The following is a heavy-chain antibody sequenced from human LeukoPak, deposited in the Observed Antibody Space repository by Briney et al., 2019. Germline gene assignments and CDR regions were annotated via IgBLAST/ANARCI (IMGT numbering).Heavy chain of an antibody. J-gene: IGHJ3*02. CDR2: INPSGGST. Sequence: ASVKVSCKASGYTFTSYHMHWVRQAPGQGLEWMGIINPSGGSTSYAQKFQGRVTMTRDTSTSTVYMELSSLRSEDTAVYYCARDLGRWLLHYPDAFDIWGQGTMVTVSS. CDR3: ARDLGRWLLHYPDAFDI. CDR1: GYTFTSYH. V-gene: IGHV1-46*01. D-gene: IGHD2-21*01.